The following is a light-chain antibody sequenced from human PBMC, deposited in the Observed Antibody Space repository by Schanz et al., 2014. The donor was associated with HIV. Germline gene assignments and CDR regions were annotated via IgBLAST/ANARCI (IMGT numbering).Light chain of an antibody. V-gene: IGLV1-40*01. CDR2: GNS. CDR1: SSNIGAGYD. Sequence: QSVLTQPPSVSGAPGQRVTISCTGSSSNIGAGYDVHWYQQLPGTAPKLLIYGNSNRPSGVTGRFSGSKSGTSASLAITGLQAEDEADYYCQSFDSSLSAVVFGGGTKLTVL. CDR3: QSFDSSLSAVV. J-gene: IGLJ2*01.